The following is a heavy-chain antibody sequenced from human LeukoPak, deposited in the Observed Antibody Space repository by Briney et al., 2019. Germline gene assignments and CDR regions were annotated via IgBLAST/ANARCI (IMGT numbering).Heavy chain of an antibody. D-gene: IGHD6-6*01. CDR1: GGSISSSSYY. CDR2: IYYSGST. J-gene: IGHJ4*02. CDR3: ARHGAARPAYFDY. Sequence: PSETLSLTCTVSGGSISSSSYYWGWIRQPPGTGLEWIGSIYYSGSTYYNPSLKSRVTISVDTSKNQFSLKLSSVTAADTAVYYCARHGAARPAYFDYWGQGTLVTVSS. V-gene: IGHV4-39*01.